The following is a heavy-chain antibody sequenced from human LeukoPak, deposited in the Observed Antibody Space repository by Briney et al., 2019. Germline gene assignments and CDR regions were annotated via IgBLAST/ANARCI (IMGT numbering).Heavy chain of an antibody. J-gene: IGHJ1*01. V-gene: IGHV3-7*04. CDR1: GFTFITDW. CDR2: IKKDGSET. Sequence: GGSLRLSCAASGFTFITDWRNWFRQAPGKGLEWVATIKKDGSETYYVDFVKGRFTISRDNAKNSVHLQMNSLRAADTAVYCSGGSGWTSEFWGQGTLVTVSS. CDR3: GGSGWTSEF. D-gene: IGHD6-19*01.